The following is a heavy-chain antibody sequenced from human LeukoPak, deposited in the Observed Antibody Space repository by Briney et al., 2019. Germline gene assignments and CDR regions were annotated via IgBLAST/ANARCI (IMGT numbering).Heavy chain of an antibody. CDR2: ITGSDGSS. CDR3: AKWGDYYILTGYYVPDY. D-gene: IGHD3-9*01. CDR1: GFTFTNYA. V-gene: IGHV3-23*01. J-gene: IGHJ4*02. Sequence: GTSLRLSCVASGFTFTNYAMSWVRQARGKGLEWVSAITGSDGSSYYADSVKGRFTISRDNSKNTLYLQVNSLRAEDTAVYYCAKWGDYYILTGYYVPDYWGQGTLVTVSS.